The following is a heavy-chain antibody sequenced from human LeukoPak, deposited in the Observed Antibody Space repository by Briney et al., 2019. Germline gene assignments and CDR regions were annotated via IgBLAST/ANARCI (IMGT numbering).Heavy chain of an antibody. V-gene: IGHV1-2*02. Sequence: GASVEVSCKASGYTFTGYYMHWVRQAPGQGLEWMGWINPNSGGTNYAQKFQGRVTMTRDTSISTAYMELSRLRSDDTAVYYSARDPLDYDYVWGSYIDYWGQGTLVTVSS. D-gene: IGHD3-16*01. CDR3: ARDPLDYDYVWGSYIDY. CDR2: INPNSGGT. J-gene: IGHJ4*02. CDR1: GYTFTGYY.